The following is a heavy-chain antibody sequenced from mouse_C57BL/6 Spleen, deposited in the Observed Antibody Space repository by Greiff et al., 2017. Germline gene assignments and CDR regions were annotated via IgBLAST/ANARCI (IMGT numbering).Heavy chain of an antibody. CDR2: INPSTGGT. Sequence: EVQLVESGPELVKPGASVKISCKASGYSFTGYYMNWVKQSPEKSLEWIGEINPSTGGTTYNQKSKAKATLTVDKSSSTAYMQLKSLTSEDSAVYYCARGYGSPYWYFDVWGTGTTVTVSS. CDR3: ARGYGSPYWYFDV. J-gene: IGHJ1*03. CDR1: GYSFTGYY. D-gene: IGHD1-1*01. V-gene: IGHV1-42*01.